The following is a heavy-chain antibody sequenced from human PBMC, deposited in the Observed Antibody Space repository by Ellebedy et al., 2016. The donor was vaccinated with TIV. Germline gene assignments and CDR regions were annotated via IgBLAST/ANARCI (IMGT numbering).Heavy chain of an antibody. D-gene: IGHD3-10*02. Sequence: GESLKISCAASKFTVSYNYMNWVRQAPRKGPEWVSGIYTDDSTDYADSVKGRFTISRDNSKNTLYLQMNSLRTEDTAVYYCARASFYDVDLSGWYFDLWGRGTLITVSS. V-gene: IGHV3-66*01. J-gene: IGHJ2*01. CDR2: IYTDDST. CDR1: KFTVSYNY. CDR3: ARASFYDVDLSGWYFDL.